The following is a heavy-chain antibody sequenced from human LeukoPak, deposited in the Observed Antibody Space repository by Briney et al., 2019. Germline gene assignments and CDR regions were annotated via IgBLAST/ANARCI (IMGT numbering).Heavy chain of an antibody. D-gene: IGHD2/OR15-2a*01. Sequence: SVKVSCKASGGTFSSYAISWVRQAPGQGLEWMGRIIPILGIANYAQKFQGRVTITADKSTSTAYMELSSLRSEDTAVYYCARAKNRAYAFDIWGQGTMVTVSS. CDR1: GGTFSSYA. CDR3: ARAKNRAYAFDI. V-gene: IGHV1-69*04. J-gene: IGHJ3*02. CDR2: IIPILGIA.